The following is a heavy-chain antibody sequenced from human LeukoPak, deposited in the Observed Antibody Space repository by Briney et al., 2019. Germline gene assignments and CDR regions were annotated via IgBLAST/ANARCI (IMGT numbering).Heavy chain of an antibody. Sequence: SETLSLTCAVYGGSFSGYYWSWIRQPPGKGLEWIGEINHSGSTNYNPSLKSRVTISVDTSKNQFSLKLSSVTAADTAVYYCARVGYGSPPDRRGLAFDIWGQGTMVTVSS. CDR2: INHSGST. CDR1: GGSFSGYY. CDR3: ARVGYGSPPDRRGLAFDI. V-gene: IGHV4-34*01. J-gene: IGHJ3*02. D-gene: IGHD3-10*01.